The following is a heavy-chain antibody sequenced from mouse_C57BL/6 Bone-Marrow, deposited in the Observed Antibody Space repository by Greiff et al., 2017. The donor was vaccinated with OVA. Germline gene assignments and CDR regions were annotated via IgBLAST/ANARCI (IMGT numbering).Heavy chain of an antibody. CDR3: ARAYYSNYGYFDY. CDR1: GFTFSSYG. J-gene: IGHJ2*01. V-gene: IGHV5-6*01. Sequence: EVKLVESGGDLVKPGGSLKLSCAASGFTFSSYGMSWVRQTPDKRLEWVATISSGGSYTYYPDSVKGRFTISRDNAKNTLYLQMSSLKSEDTAMYYCARAYYSNYGYFDYWGQGTTLTVSS. D-gene: IGHD2-5*01. CDR2: ISSGGSYT.